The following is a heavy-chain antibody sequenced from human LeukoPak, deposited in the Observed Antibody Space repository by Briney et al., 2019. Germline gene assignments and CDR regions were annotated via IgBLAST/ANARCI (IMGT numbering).Heavy chain of an antibody. V-gene: IGHV4-59*08. CDR2: IYYSGST. D-gene: IGHD3-22*01. J-gene: IGHJ6*02. CDR1: SGFINNYY. CDR3: ARHRVGYFYYYGMDV. Sequence: PSETLSLTCTVSSGFINNYYWSWIRQPPGKGLEGIGYIYYSGSTNYNPSLDSRVTISVDPSKNQFSLKLSSVTAADTAVYYCARHRVGYFYYYGMDVWGQGSTVTVSS.